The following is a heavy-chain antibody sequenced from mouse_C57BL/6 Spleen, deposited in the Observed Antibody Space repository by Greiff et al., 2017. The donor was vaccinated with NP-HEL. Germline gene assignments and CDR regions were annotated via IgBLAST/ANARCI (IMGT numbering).Heavy chain of an antibody. V-gene: IGHV1-53*01. J-gene: IGHJ4*01. D-gene: IGHD2-2*01. Sequence: QVQLKQPGTELVKPGASVKLSCKASGYTFTSYWMHWVKQRPGQGLEWIGNINPSNGGTNYNEKFKSKATLTVDKSSSTAYMQLSSLTSEDSAVYYCASYYGYDGGDYYAMDYWGQGTSVTVSS. CDR2: INPSNGGT. CDR1: GYTFTSYW. CDR3: ASYYGYDGGDYYAMDY.